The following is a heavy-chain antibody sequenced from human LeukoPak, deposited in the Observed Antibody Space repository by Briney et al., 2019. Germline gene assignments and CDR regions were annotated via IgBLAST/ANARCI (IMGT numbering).Heavy chain of an antibody. CDR3: ARGYSGYDPFDY. Sequence: PSETLSLTCAVYGGSFSGYYGSWIRQPPGKGLEWIGEINHSGSTNYNPSLKSRVTISVDTSKNQFSLKLSSVTAADTAVYYCARGYSGYDPFDYWGQGTLVTVSS. J-gene: IGHJ4*02. CDR2: INHSGST. CDR1: GGSFSGYY. V-gene: IGHV4-34*01. D-gene: IGHD5-12*01.